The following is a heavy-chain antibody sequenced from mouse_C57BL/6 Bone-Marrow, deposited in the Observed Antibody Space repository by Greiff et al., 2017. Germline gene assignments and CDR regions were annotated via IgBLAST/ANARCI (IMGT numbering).Heavy chain of an antibody. CDR3: ARGGNYYGSLWYFDG. CDR1: GYTFTSYG. V-gene: IGHV1-81*01. J-gene: IGHJ1*03. Sequence: QVQLQQSGAELVRPGASVKLSCKASGYTFTSYGISWVKQRTGQGLEWIGEIYPRSGNTYYNEKFKGKATLTADKSSSTAYMELGSLTSEDSAVYFCARGGNYYGSLWYFDGWGTVTTVTVSS. CDR2: IYPRSGNT. D-gene: IGHD1-1*01.